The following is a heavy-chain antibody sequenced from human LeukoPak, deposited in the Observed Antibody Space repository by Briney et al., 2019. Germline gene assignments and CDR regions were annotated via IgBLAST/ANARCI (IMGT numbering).Heavy chain of an antibody. D-gene: IGHD3-16*01. Sequence: PGGSLRLSCAASGFTFSSYAMSWVRQAPGKGLEWVSAISGSGGSTYYADSVKGRFTISRDNAKNSLYLQMNSLRAEDTAVYYCATDLDSLGWASGGAFDIWGQGTMVTVSS. CDR2: ISGSGGST. CDR1: GFTFSSYA. CDR3: ATDLDSLGWASGGAFDI. V-gene: IGHV3-23*01. J-gene: IGHJ3*02.